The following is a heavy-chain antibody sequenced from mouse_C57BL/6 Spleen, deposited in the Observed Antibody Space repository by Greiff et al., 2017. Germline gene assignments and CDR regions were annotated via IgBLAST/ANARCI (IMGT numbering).Heavy chain of an antibody. Sequence: EVKLQESGPELVKPGASVKIPCKASGYTFTDYNMDWVKQSHGKSLEWIGDINPNNGGTIYNQKFKGKATLTVDKSSSSAYRELRSLTAEDTAVYCCARDSSGYGFAYWGQGTLVTVSA. CDR2: INPNNGGT. D-gene: IGHD3-2*02. V-gene: IGHV1-18*01. CDR3: ARDSSGYGFAY. J-gene: IGHJ3*01. CDR1: GYTFTDYN.